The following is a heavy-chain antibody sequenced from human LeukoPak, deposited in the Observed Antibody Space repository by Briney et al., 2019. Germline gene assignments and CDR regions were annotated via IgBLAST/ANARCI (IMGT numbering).Heavy chain of an antibody. J-gene: IGHJ6*03. D-gene: IGHD6-13*01. CDR1: GFTFSSYG. Sequence: GGTLRLSCAASGFTFSSYGMSWVRQAPGKGLEWVSAISGSGGSTYYADSVKGRFTISRDNSKNTLYLQMNSLRAEDTAVYYCAKDKGSSWYAIYYYYYMDVWGKGTTVTISS. CDR3: AKDKGSSWYAIYYYYYMDV. V-gene: IGHV3-23*01. CDR2: ISGSGGST.